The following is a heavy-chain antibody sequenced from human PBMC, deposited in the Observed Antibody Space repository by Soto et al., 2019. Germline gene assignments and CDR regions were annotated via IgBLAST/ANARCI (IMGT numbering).Heavy chain of an antibody. CDR1: GGSITSGDYY. J-gene: IGHJ5*02. CDR3: ARDRVPAGVSDL. V-gene: IGHV4-31*03. CDR2: IHCDGDT. Sequence: QIQLQESGPGLVKPSQTLSLTCSVSGGSITSGDYYWSWIRKHPVKGLTWIGYIHCDGDTAYNPSRSSRLTMSVDTSANQFSLRLTSVTAAATAVYSCARDRVPAGVSDLWGQGTLVTVSS. D-gene: IGHD2-8*01.